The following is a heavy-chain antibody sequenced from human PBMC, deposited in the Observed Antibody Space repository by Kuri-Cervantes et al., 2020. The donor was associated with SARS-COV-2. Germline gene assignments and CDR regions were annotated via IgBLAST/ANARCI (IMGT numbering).Heavy chain of an antibody. CDR1: GYSISSGYY. CDR3: ARHYGPSNAFDI. Sequence: GSLRLSCTVSGYSISSGYYWGWIRQPPGKGLEWIGSIYYSGSTYYNPSLKSRVTISVDTSKNQFSLKLSSVTAADTAVYYCARHYGPSNAFDIWGQGTMVTVSS. J-gene: IGHJ3*02. V-gene: IGHV4-38-2*02. D-gene: IGHD3-16*01. CDR2: IYYSGST.